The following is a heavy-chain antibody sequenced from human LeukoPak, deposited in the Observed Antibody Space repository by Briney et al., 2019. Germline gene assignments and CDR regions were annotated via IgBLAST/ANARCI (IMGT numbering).Heavy chain of an antibody. CDR3: ASDIRGRKSGGEGY. CDR1: GGTFSSYA. Sequence: ASVKVSCKASGGTFSSYAISWVRQAPGQGLEWMGRIIPIFGTANYAQEFQGRVTITTDESTSTAYMELSSLRSEDTAVYYCASDIRGRKSGGEGYWGQGTLVTVSS. J-gene: IGHJ4*02. CDR2: IIPIFGTA. V-gene: IGHV1-69*05. D-gene: IGHD4-17*01.